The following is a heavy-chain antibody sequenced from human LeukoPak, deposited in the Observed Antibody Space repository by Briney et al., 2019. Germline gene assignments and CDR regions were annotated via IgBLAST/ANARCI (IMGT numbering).Heavy chain of an antibody. Sequence: GGSLRLSCAASGFTFSSYAMHWVRQAPGQRLEWMGWINAGNGHTKYSQNFQGRVTITGDTSATTAYMELSSLRSEDTAVYYCARDPWTAMESFNYFDYWGQGTLVTVSS. V-gene: IGHV1-3*01. CDR2: INAGNGHT. D-gene: IGHD5-18*01. J-gene: IGHJ4*02. CDR1: GFTFSSYA. CDR3: ARDPWTAMESFNYFDY.